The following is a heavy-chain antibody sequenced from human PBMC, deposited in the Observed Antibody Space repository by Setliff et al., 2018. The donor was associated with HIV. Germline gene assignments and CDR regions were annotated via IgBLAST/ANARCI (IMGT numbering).Heavy chain of an antibody. CDR3: ATDLAGGDGY. CDR1: GFTFSIYD. V-gene: IGHV3-48*03. J-gene: IGHJ4*02. CDR2: ISVDNTTI. D-gene: IGHD6-19*01. Sequence: PGGSLRLSCAASGFTFSIYDMNWVRQAPGKGLEWVSSISVDNTTIYYADSVKGRFTISRDSAKNSLYLEMNSLRAEDTAVYYCATDLAGGDGYWGQGTLVTVSS.